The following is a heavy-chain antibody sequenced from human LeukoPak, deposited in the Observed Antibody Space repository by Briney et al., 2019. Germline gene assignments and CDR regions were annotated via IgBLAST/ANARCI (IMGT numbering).Heavy chain of an antibody. CDR1: GFTFSSYG. J-gene: IGHJ4*02. CDR2: IRYDGSNK. Sequence: PGGSLRLSCAASGFTFSSYGMHWVRQAPGKGLEWVAFIRYDGSNKYYADSVKGRFTISRDNSKNTLYLQMNSLRAEDTAVYYCTTFGYSGYGGFDYWGQGTLATVSS. CDR3: TTFGYSGYGGFDY. V-gene: IGHV3-30*02. D-gene: IGHD5-12*01.